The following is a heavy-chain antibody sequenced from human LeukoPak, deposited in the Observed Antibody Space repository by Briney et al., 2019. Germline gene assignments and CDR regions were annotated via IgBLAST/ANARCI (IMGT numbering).Heavy chain of an antibody. J-gene: IGHJ4*02. Sequence: GGSLRLSCAASGFDFDNYWMTWVRQAPGKGLEWVANMNQDGSEQYYVDSVKGRLTISRDNGKKSLYLQMNSLRAEDTAVYYCSRGQGCAYWGQGTLVTVSS. D-gene: IGHD2-8*01. CDR1: GFDFDNYW. CDR3: SRGQGCAY. CDR2: MNQDGSEQ. V-gene: IGHV3-7*04.